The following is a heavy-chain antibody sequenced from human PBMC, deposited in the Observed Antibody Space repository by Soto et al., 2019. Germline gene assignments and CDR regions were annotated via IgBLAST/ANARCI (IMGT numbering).Heavy chain of an antibody. CDR1: GGSISSYY. J-gene: IGHJ4*02. CDR3: ARLSAATMAYDY. CDR2: IYYSGST. D-gene: IGHD2-15*01. Sequence: SETLSLTCTVSGGSISSYYWSWIRQPPGKGLEWIGYIYYSGSTNYNPSLKSRVTISVDTSKNQFSLKLSSVTAADTAVYYCARLSAATMAYDYWGQGTLVTVSS. V-gene: IGHV4-59*08.